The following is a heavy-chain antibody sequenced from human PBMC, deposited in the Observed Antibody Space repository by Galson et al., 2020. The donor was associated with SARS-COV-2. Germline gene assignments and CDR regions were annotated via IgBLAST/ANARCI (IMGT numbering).Heavy chain of an antibody. CDR3: VRESDGLDY. CDR1: GFTLSSYW. J-gene: IGHJ4*02. Sequence: GEYLKISCAASGFTLSSYWMSWVRQAPGKGLEWVANIKQDGSEKYYVDSVKGRFTISRDNAKNSLYLQMNSLRAEDTAVYYCVRESDGLDYWGQGTLVTVSS. V-gene: IGHV3-7*03. D-gene: IGHD5-18*01. CDR2: IKQDGSEK.